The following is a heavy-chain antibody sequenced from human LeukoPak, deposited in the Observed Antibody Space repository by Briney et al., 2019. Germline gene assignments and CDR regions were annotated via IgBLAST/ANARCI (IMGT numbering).Heavy chain of an antibody. CDR3: ASNPRRAYWFDP. J-gene: IGHJ5*02. Sequence: GGSLRLSCAASVFTFSSNAMHWVRQAPGKGLEWVAVISYDGSSKCYADSVKGRFTISRDNSKNKLYVQMNSLRAEDTAVYYCASNPRRAYWFDPWGQGTLVTVSS. CDR1: VFTFSSNA. V-gene: IGHV3-30-3*01. CDR2: ISYDGSSK. D-gene: IGHD3-10*01.